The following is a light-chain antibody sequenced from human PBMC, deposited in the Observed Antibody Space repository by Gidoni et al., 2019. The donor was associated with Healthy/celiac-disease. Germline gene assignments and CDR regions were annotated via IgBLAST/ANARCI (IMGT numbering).Light chain of an antibody. CDR1: QSVSSSY. V-gene: IGKV3-20*01. CDR2: GAA. Sequence: DIVLTQSPGTLSLSPGERATLSCRASQSVSSSYLAWYQQKPGQAPRLLIYGAASRATGIPDRFSGSGSGTDFTLTISRLEPEDGAVYYCQQYGSSPWTFGQGTKVEIK. CDR3: QQYGSSPWT. J-gene: IGKJ1*01.